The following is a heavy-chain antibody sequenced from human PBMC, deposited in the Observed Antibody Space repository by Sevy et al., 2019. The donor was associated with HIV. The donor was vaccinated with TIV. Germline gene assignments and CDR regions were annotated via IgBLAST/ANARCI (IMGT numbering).Heavy chain of an antibody. CDR1: GFTIGDYC. CDR2: LKSKAYGGTV. V-gene: IGHV3-49*04. CDR3: TRWKGGLSIFDY. J-gene: IGHJ4*02. Sequence: GGSLRLSCTASGFTIGDYCMSWVRQAPGKGLEWVAFLKSKAYGGTVDNAASVKGRCTISRNDSKSIAYLQMNDRNTVDTGVYYCTRWKGGLSIFDYWGQGALVAVSS. D-gene: IGHD1-1*01.